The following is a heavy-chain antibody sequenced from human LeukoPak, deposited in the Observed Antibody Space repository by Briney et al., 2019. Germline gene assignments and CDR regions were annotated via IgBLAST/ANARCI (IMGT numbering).Heavy chain of an antibody. V-gene: IGHV4-34*01. CDR1: GGSFSGYY. CDR2: INHSGST. J-gene: IGHJ6*03. CDR3: ARVYYYYYMDV. Sequence: SETLSLTCAVYGGSFSGYYWSWIRQPPGKGLEWIGEINHSGSTNYNPSLKSRVTISVDTSKNQFSLKLSSVTAADTAVYYCARVYYYYYMDVWGKGTTVTVSS.